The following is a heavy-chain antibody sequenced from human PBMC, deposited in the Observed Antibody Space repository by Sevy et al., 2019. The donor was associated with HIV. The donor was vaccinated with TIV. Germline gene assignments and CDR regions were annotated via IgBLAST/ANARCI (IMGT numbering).Heavy chain of an antibody. J-gene: IGHJ3*02. CDR3: AKDGGAEKGAFDI. CDR2: ISGNGGDT. Sequence: GGSLRLSCAASGFSFSSYAMSWVRQAPGKGLEWVSAISGNGGDTFYADSVKGRFTISRDNSKNTLYLQMNSLRAEDTAVYYCAKDGGAEKGAFDIWGQWTVVTVSS. D-gene: IGHD2-15*01. V-gene: IGHV3-23*01. CDR1: GFSFSSYA.